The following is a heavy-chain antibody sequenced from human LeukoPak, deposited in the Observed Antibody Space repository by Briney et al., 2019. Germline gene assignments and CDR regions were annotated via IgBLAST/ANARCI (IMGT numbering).Heavy chain of an antibody. CDR1: GGSISSGSYY. D-gene: IGHD6-13*01. J-gene: IGHJ6*03. CDR3: ARESRIAAAGTPRYYMDV. Sequence: SETLSLTCTVSGGSISSGSYYWSWIRQPAGKGLEWIGRIYTSGSTNYNPSLKSRVTMSVDTSKNQFSLKLSSVTAADTAVYYCARESRIAAAGTPRYYMDVWGKGTTVTVSS. CDR2: IYTSGST. V-gene: IGHV4-61*02.